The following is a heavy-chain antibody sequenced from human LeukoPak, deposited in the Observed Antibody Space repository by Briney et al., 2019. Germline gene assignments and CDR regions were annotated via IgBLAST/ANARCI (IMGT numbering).Heavy chain of an antibody. D-gene: IGHD2-21*01. V-gene: IGHV3-48*03. Sequence: GGSLRLSCAASGFTFSSYEMNWVRQAPGKGLEWVSYISTSGRTIYYADSVKGRFTISRDNAKNSLYLQMNSLRDDDTAVYYCASAPRSYYYFDSWGQGTLVTVSS. CDR3: ASAPRSYYYFDS. J-gene: IGHJ4*02. CDR2: ISTSGRTI. CDR1: GFTFSSYE.